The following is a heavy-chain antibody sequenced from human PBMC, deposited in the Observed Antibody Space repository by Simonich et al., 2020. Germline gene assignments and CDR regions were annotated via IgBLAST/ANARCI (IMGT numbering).Heavy chain of an antibody. D-gene: IGHD1-1*01. J-gene: IGHJ4*02. CDR2: VNPNGGGT. CDR3: ASSKRGYNWNDFDY. Sequence: QVQLVQSGAEVKKPGASVKVSCKASGYTFTGYYMHGVRQAPGQGLEWRGWVNPNGGGTKYAQKFQGRGTMTRDTSISTAYMELSRLRSDDTAVYYCASSKRGYNWNDFDYWGQGTLVTVSS. CDR1: GYTFTGYY. V-gene: IGHV1-2*02.